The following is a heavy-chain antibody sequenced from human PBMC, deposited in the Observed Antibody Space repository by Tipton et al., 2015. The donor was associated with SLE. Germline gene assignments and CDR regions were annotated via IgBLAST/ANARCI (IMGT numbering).Heavy chain of an antibody. CDR1: SDSISAYF. CDR3: ARHRGYFTVSDYLDY. D-gene: IGHD3-10*01. V-gene: IGHV4-59*08. J-gene: IGHJ4*02. Sequence: TLSLTCTVSSDSISAYFWNWIRQPPGKGLEWIGFLFHSGATSHNPSLKGRVTMSVDTSKNQVSLKLSSVTAADTAVYYCARHRGYFTVSDYLDYWGQGTLVTVSS. CDR2: LFHSGAT.